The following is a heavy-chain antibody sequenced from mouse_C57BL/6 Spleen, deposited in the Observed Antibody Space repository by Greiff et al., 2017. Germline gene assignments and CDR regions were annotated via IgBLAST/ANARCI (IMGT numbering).Heavy chain of an antibody. V-gene: IGHV5-12*01. J-gene: IGHJ3*01. CDR2: ISNGGGST. CDR3: ARHYYYGSSLAWFAY. CDR1: GFTFSDYY. Sequence: EVKLVESGGGLVQPGGSLKLSCAASGFTFSDYYMYWVRQTPEKRLEWVAYISNGGGSTYYPDTVKGRFTISRDNAKNTLYLQMSRLKSEDTAMYYCARHYYYGSSLAWFAYWGQGTLVTVSA. D-gene: IGHD1-1*01.